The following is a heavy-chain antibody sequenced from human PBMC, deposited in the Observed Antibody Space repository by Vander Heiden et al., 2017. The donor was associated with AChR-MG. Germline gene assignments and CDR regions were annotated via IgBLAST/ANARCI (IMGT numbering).Heavy chain of an antibody. V-gene: IGHV1-69*06. CDR1: GGTFSSYA. J-gene: IGHJ3*02. D-gene: IGHD3-22*01. CDR3: ELIVVVISEWNDAFDI. CDR2: IIPIFGTA. Sequence: QVQLVQSGAEVKKPGSSVKVSCKASGGTFSSYAISWVRQAPGQGLEWMGGIIPIFGTANYAQKFQGRVTITADKSTSTAYMELSSLRSEDTAVYYCELIVVVISEWNDAFDIWGQGTMVTVSS.